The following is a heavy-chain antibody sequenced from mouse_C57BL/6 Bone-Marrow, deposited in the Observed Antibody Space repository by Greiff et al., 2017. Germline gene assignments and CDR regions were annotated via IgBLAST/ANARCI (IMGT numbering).Heavy chain of an antibody. CDR1: GYTFTSYD. Sequence: VQLVESGPELVKPGASVKLSCKASGYTFTSYDINWVKQRPGQGLEWIGWIYPRDGSTKYNEKFKGKATLTVDTSSSTAYMELHSLTSEDSAVYFCAREGRFDVWGTGTTVTVSS. V-gene: IGHV1-85*01. CDR2: IYPRDGST. J-gene: IGHJ1*03. CDR3: AREGRFDV.